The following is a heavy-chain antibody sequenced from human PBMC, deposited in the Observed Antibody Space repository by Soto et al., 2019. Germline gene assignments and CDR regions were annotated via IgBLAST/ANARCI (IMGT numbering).Heavy chain of an antibody. D-gene: IGHD3-22*01. J-gene: IGHJ4*02. CDR1: GGSMNSGDYY. CDR3: ARDYRPTYYYDSSGYNPPSYFDY. V-gene: IGHV4-30-4*01. CDR2: ITYRATT. Sequence: SETLSLTCTVSGGSMNSGDYYWSWIRQSPGKGLEWIGYITYRATTYYNPSLGSRVTMSRDTSKNQFSLRLSSVTAADTAVYYCARDYRPTYYYDSSGYNPPSYFDYWVQGALVTVSS.